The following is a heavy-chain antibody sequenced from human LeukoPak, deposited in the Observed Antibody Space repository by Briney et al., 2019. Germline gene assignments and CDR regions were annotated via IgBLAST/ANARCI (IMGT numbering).Heavy chain of an antibody. J-gene: IGHJ3*02. V-gene: IGHV4-4*07. CDR3: ARGRYCSATICSGGDAFDI. CDR1: GGSISNYY. D-gene: IGHD5-24*01. Sequence: PSETLSLTCSVSGGSISNYYWSWIRQPAGKGLEWIGRIYTSASTNYNPSLKSRVTLSVDASKNQFSLRLSSLTAADTAVYYCARGRYCSATICSGGDAFDIWGQRTVVTVSS. CDR2: IYTSAST.